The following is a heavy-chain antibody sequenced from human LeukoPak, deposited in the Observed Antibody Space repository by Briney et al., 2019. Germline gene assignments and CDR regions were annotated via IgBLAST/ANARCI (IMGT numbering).Heavy chain of an antibody. J-gene: IGHJ6*03. CDR3: ARSILTGYVDYYYYYMDV. CDR1: GYTSTGYY. V-gene: IGHV1-2*02. D-gene: IGHD3-9*01. Sequence: ASVKVSCKASGYTSTGYYMHWVRQAPGQGLEWMGWINPNSGGTNYAQKFQGRVTITADESTSTAYMELSSLRSEDTAVYYCARSILTGYVDYYYYYMDVWGKGTTVTISS. CDR2: INPNSGGT.